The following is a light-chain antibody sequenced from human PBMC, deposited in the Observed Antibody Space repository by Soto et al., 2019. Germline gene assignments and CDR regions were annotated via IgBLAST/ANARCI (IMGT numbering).Light chain of an antibody. J-gene: IGLJ1*01. Sequence: QSVLAQPSPVSGSPGQSITISCTGTSTDVGGYNYVSWYQHHPGKGSKLIIYEVNNRPSGVSDRFSGSKSGNKASLTISNLEAEDESDYYCGSYTSTDTPFVFGTGTKVTVL. CDR1: STDVGGYNY. CDR3: GSYTSTDTPFV. CDR2: EVN. V-gene: IGLV2-14*01.